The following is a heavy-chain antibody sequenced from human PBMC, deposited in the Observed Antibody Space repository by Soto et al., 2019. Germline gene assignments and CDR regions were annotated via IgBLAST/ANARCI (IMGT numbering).Heavy chain of an antibody. J-gene: IGHJ4*02. V-gene: IGHV4-4*02. CDR1: GGSIISSNW. CDR3: ARDAGGPADY. D-gene: IGHD2-15*01. CDR2: IYHSVST. Sequence: SGTLCLACAVSGGSIISSNWLRSVRQPPGKWLEWIGEIYHSVSTNYNPSLKSRVTISLDTSRNQFSLKLSSVTAADTAVYYCARDAGGPADYWGQGTLVTVSS.